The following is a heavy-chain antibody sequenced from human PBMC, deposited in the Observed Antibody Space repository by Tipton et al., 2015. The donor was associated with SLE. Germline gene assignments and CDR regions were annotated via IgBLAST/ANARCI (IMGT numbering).Heavy chain of an antibody. CDR1: GFTFSSHS. V-gene: IGHV3-21*01. CDR3: AIQSSHYYDSRGPDV. Sequence: GSLRLSCAASGFTFSSHSMNWVRQAPGKGLEWVSSISSSSSYIYYADSVKGRFTISRDNSKNTLYLQMNSLRAEDTAVYYCAIQSSHYYDSRGPDVWGQGTTVTVSS. CDR2: ISSSSSYI. J-gene: IGHJ6*02. D-gene: IGHD3-22*01.